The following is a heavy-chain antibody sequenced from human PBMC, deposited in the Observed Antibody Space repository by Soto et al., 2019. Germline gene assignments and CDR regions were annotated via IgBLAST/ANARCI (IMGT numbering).Heavy chain of an antibody. J-gene: IGHJ4*02. V-gene: IGHV4-59*01. CDR2: IYYSGST. D-gene: IGHD4-17*01. CDR1: GGSISSYY. CDR3: ARAPTYGDYDY. Sequence: SETLSLTCTVSGGSISSYYWSWIRQPPGKGLEWIGYIYYSGSTNYNPSLKSRVTISVDTSKNQFSLKLSSVTAADTAVYYCARAPTYGDYDYWGQGTLVPVSS.